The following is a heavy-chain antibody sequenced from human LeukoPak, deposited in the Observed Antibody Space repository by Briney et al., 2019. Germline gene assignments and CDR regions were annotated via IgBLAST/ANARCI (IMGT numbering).Heavy chain of an antibody. CDR1: GFTFSNYA. Sequence: GGSLRLSCTASGFTFSNYAIHWVRQAPGKGLEWVAVISHHGSDKYYADSVKGRFTISRDNSKNTLDLQMNGLRDEDTAVYYCARAGEDVVLVPTGGTPYNRFDPWGQGTLVTVSS. V-gene: IGHV3-30-3*01. D-gene: IGHD2-2*01. CDR3: ARAGEDVVLVPTGGTPYNRFDP. CDR2: ISHHGSDK. J-gene: IGHJ5*02.